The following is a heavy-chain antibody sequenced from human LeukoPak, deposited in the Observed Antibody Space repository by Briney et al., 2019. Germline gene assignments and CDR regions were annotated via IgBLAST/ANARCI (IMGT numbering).Heavy chain of an antibody. D-gene: IGHD2-2*02. CDR1: GYTFTSYG. V-gene: IGHV1-18*01. Sequence: ASVKVSCKASGYTFTSYGISWVRQAPEQGLEWMGWISAYNGNTNYAQKLQGRVTMTTDTSTSTAHMELRSLRSDDTAVYYCARDRFTYCSRTSCYTGTGFDPWGQGTLVTVSS. CDR2: ISAYNGNT. J-gene: IGHJ5*02. CDR3: ARDRFTYCSRTSCYTGTGFDP.